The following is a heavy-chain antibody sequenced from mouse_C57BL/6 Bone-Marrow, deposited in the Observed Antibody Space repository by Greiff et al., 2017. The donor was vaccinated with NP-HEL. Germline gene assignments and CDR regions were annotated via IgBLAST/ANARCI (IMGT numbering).Heavy chain of an antibody. J-gene: IGHJ2*01. V-gene: IGHV1-63*01. CDR1: GYTFTNYW. CDR3: AIYGNYEGDYFDY. D-gene: IGHD2-1*01. CDR2: IYPGGGYT. Sequence: LQESGAELVRPGTSVKMSCKASGYTFTNYWIGWAKQRPGHGLEWIGDIYPGGGYTNYNEKFKGKATLTADKSSSTAYMQFSSLTSEDSAIYYCAIYGNYEGDYFDYWGQGTTLTVSS.